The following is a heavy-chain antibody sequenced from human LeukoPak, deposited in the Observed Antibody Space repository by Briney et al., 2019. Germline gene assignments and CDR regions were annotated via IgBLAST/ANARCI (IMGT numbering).Heavy chain of an antibody. CDR2: ISTYNDNT. V-gene: IGHV1-18*01. D-gene: IGHD1-26*01. J-gene: IGHJ4*02. Sequence: ASVKVSCKASGYTFNNYGINWVRQAPGQGLEWMGWISTYNDNTNYAQKLQGRVTMTTDTSTSTAYMELRSLTSDDTAVYYCARVVFEVGFQFAFWGQGTLVTVYS. CDR1: GYTFNNYG. CDR3: ARVVFEVGFQFAF.